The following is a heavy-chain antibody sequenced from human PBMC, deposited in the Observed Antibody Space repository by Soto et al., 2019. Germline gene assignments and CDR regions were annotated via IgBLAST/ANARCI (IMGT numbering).Heavy chain of an antibody. CDR3: AKEGGDYSYYGMDV. D-gene: IGHD3-16*01. J-gene: IGHJ6*02. CDR1: GFTFSSYG. Sequence: PGGSLRLSCAAPGFTFSSYGMHWVRQAPGKGLEWVAVISYDGSNKYYADSVKGRFTISRDNSKNTLYLQMNSLRAEDTAVYYCAKEGGDYSYYGMDVWGQGTTVTVSS. CDR2: ISYDGSNK. V-gene: IGHV3-30*18.